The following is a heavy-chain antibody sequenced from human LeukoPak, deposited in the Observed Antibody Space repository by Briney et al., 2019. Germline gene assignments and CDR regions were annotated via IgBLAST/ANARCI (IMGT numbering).Heavy chain of an antibody. Sequence: GGSLRLSCAASGFTFSSYAMHWVRQAPGKGLGWVSGISWNSGSIGYADSVKGRFTISRDNAKNSLYLQMNSLRAEDTALYYCAKGSTVTTGSGSFDYWGQGTLVTVSS. CDR2: ISWNSGSI. J-gene: IGHJ4*02. D-gene: IGHD4-17*01. V-gene: IGHV3-9*01. CDR3: AKGSTVTTGSGSFDY. CDR1: GFTFSSYA.